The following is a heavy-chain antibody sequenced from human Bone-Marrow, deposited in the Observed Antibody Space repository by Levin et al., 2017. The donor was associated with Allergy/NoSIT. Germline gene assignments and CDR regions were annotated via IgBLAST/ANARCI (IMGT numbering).Heavy chain of an antibody. J-gene: IGHJ3*02. Sequence: GESLKISCAASGFTFSSYSMNWVRQAPGKGLEWVSSISSSSSYIYYADSVKGRFTISRDNAKNSLYLQMNSLRAEDTAVYYCARAKTGYSSSWYIRRVIQGGDAFDIWGQGTMVTVSS. CDR3: ARAKTGYSSSWYIRRVIQGGDAFDI. V-gene: IGHV3-21*01. CDR2: ISSSSSYI. D-gene: IGHD6-13*01. CDR1: GFTFSSYS.